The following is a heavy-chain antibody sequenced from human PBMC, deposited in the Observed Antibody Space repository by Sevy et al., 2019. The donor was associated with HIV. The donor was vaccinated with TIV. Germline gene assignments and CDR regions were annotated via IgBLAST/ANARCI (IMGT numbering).Heavy chain of an antibody. J-gene: IGHJ4*02. CDR1: GGSISSSSYY. CDR2: IYYSGST. Sequence: SETLSLTCTVSGGSISSSSYYWGWIRQPPGKGLEWIGSIYYSGSTYYNPSLKSRVTISVDTSKNQFSLKLSSVTAADTAVYYCAGQGAPFGVVITAGYFDYWGQGTLVTVSS. CDR3: AGQGAPFGVVITAGYFDY. D-gene: IGHD3-3*01. V-gene: IGHV4-39*01.